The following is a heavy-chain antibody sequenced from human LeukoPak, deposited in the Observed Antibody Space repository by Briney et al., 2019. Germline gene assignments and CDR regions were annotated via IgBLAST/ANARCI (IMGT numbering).Heavy chain of an antibody. CDR2: IYYSGST. Sequence: PSETLSLTCTVSGGSISSYYWSWIRQPPGKGLEWIGYIYYSGSTYYNPSLKSRVTISVDTSKNQFSLKLTSVTAADTAVYYCAGGVNSGYFDYCGQGTLVTVSS. D-gene: IGHD1-26*01. CDR3: AGGVNSGYFDY. CDR1: GGSISSYY. J-gene: IGHJ4*02. V-gene: IGHV4-59*01.